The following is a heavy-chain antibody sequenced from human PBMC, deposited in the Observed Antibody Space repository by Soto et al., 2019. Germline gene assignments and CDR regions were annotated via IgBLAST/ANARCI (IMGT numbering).Heavy chain of an antibody. CDR3: AKVPTGEMGTVFQAFDI. D-gene: IGHD5-18*01. CDR2: ISGSGGST. CDR1: GFTFSSYA. J-gene: IGHJ3*02. Sequence: EVQLLESGGGLVQPGGSLRLSCAASGFTFSSYAMSWVRQAPGKGLEWVSAISGSGGSTYYADSVKGRFAVSRDHSKSTLYLQMNSLRDEDTAVYYCAKVPTGEMGTVFQAFDIWGQGTMVTVSS. V-gene: IGHV3-23*01.